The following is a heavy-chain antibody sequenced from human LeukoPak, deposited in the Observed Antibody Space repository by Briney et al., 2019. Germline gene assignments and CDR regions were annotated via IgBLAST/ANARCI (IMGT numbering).Heavy chain of an antibody. D-gene: IGHD6-13*01. Sequence: GRSLRLSCAASGFTFSSYGMHWVRQAPGKGLEWVAVIWYDGSNKYYADSVKGRFTISRDNSKNTLYLQMNSLRAEDTAVYYCARDDTYSSSWYPWGQGTLVTVSS. J-gene: IGHJ5*02. CDR2: IWYDGSNK. CDR1: GFTFSSYG. V-gene: IGHV3-33*01. CDR3: ARDDTYSSSWYP.